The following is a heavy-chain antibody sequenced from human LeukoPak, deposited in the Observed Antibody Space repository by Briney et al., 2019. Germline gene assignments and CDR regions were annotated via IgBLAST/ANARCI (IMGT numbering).Heavy chain of an antibody. CDR2: IIPILGIA. J-gene: IGHJ3*02. V-gene: IGHV1-69*04. Sequence: SVKVSCKASGGTFSSYAISWVRQAPGQGLEWMGRIIPILGIANYAQKFQGRVMITADKSTSTAYMELSSLRSEDTAVYYCARPGPYYDSSGYYYGDAFDIWGQGTMVTVSS. CDR1: GGTFSSYA. CDR3: ARPGPYYDSSGYYYGDAFDI. D-gene: IGHD3-22*01.